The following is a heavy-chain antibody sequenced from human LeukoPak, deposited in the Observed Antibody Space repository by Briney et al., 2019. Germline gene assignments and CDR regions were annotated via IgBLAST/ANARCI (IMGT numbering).Heavy chain of an antibody. J-gene: IGHJ4*02. V-gene: IGHV4-39*01. D-gene: IGHD3-22*01. Sequence: SETLSLTCSVSGGSLSGSHYYCAWVRQPPGKGLEWIAIINYSGNRYYNPSLRSRATISVDTSTNQFSLNLNSVTAEETAVYYCARGYDYWGQGTLVTVSS. CDR2: INYSGNR. CDR3: ARGYDY. CDR1: GGSLSGSHYY.